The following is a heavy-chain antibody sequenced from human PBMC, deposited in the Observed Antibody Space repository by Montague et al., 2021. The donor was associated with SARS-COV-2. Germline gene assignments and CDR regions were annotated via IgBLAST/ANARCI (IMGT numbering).Heavy chain of an antibody. CDR2: INHSGST. CDR1: GGSFSVSGYY. V-gene: IGHV4-34*01. Sequence: SETLSLTCAVYGGSFSVSGYYWSWIRQPQGKGLEWIGEINHSGSTNNNPSLKSRVTISVDTSKNQFSLKLSSVTAADTAVYYCACGEITTRGLIYYYGMDVWGQGTTVTVSS. CDR3: ACGEITTRGLIYYYGMDV. D-gene: IGHD4-11*01. J-gene: IGHJ6*02.